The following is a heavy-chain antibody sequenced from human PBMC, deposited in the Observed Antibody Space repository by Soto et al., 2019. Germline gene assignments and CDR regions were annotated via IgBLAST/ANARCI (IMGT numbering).Heavy chain of an antibody. Sequence: VQLQESGPGLVKPSQTLSLTCTVSGGSISSGGTGSYWTWIRQLPGKGLEWIGYIYYNGNTYYNPSRKSRPTISIDTSENQFSLKLTSVTAAATAVYFCASGHDAYKVRSWGQGTLVTVSS. V-gene: IGHV4-31*03. J-gene: IGHJ5*02. D-gene: IGHD1-1*01. CDR1: GGSISSGGTGSY. CDR3: ASGHDAYKVRS. CDR2: IYYNGNT.